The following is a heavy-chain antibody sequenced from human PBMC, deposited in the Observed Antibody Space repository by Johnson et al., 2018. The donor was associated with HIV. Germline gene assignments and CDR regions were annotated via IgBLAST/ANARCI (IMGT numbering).Heavy chain of an antibody. CDR1: GFTFSSYA. J-gene: IGHJ3*02. Sequence: QVQLVESGGGVVQPGRSLRLSCAVSGFTFSSYAMHWVRQAPGQGLQWVALLSYDGSIKYSADSVKGRFTISRDNSKNTLHLQMNSLRAEDTAVYYCARDPFRDAFDIWGQGTMVTVSS. CDR3: ARDPFRDAFDI. CDR2: LSYDGSIK. V-gene: IGHV3-30-3*01.